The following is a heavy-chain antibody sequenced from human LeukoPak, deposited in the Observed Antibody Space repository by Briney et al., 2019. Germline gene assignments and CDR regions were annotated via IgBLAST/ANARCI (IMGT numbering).Heavy chain of an antibody. J-gene: IGHJ4*02. CDR2: ISGSGGST. V-gene: IGHV3-23*01. Sequence: GGSLRLSCAASGFTFSSYAMSWVRQPPGKGLEWVSAISGSGGSTYYADSVKGRFTISRDNSKNTLYLRMNSLRAEDTAVYYCANNYCSSTSCPYFDYWGQGTLVTVSS. D-gene: IGHD2-2*01. CDR1: GFTFSSYA. CDR3: ANNYCSSTSCPYFDY.